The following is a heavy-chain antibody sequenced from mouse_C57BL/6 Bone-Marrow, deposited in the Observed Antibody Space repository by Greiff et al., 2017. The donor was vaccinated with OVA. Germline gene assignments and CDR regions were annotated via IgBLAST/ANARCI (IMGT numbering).Heavy chain of an antibody. CDR3: ALITTVVGYYFDY. V-gene: IGHV1-54*01. CDR1: GYAFTDYL. CDR2: INPGSGGT. J-gene: IGHJ2*01. D-gene: IGHD1-1*01. Sequence: QIQLQQSGAELVRPGTSVKVSCKASGYAFTDYLIEWVKQRPGQGLEWIGVINPGSGGTNYNEKFKGKATLTADKSSSTAYMQLSSLTSEDSAVYFCALITTVVGYYFDYWGQGTTLTVSS.